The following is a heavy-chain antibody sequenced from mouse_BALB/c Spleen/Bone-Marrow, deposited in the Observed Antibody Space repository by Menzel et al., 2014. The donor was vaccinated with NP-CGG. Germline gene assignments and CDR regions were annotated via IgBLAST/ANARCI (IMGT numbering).Heavy chain of an antibody. V-gene: IGHV1-18*01. J-gene: IGHJ3*01. CDR1: GYTFTEYT. D-gene: IGHD2-2*01. Sequence: VQLKESGPEVVKPGASVKISCKTSGYTFTEYTMHWVKQSHGKSLEWIGGINPNNGGTTYNQKFKGKATLTVDKSSSTAYMELRSLTSEDSAVYYCARSYGYERSWFAYWGHGTLVTVSA. CDR3: ARSYGYERSWFAY. CDR2: INPNNGGT.